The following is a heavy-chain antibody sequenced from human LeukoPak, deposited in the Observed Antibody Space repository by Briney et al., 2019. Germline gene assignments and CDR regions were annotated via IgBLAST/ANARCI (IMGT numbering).Heavy chain of an antibody. CDR2: IKQDGSEK. Sequence: GGSLRLSCAASGFTFSAYSLNWVRQAPGKGLEWVANIKQDGSEKYYVDSVKGRFTISRDNSKNSLYLQMNSLRAEDTALYYCAKGGESSGWYVMLGYFDYWGQGTLVTVSS. CDR3: AKGGESSGWYVMLGYFDY. J-gene: IGHJ4*02. V-gene: IGHV3-7*03. D-gene: IGHD6-19*01. CDR1: GFTFSAYS.